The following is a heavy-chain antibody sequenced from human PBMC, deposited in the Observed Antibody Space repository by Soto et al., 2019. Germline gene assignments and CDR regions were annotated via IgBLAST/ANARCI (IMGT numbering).Heavy chain of an antibody. CDR3: ARGVRVAATNTWFDP. Sequence: GASVKVSCKASGGTFSSYSISWARQAPGQGLEWMGGIIPIFGTANYAQKFQGRVTITADESTSTAYMELSSLRSEDTAVYYCARGVRVAATNTWFDPWGQGTLVTVSS. D-gene: IGHD2-15*01. CDR1: GGTFSSYS. CDR2: IIPIFGTA. J-gene: IGHJ5*02. V-gene: IGHV1-69*13.